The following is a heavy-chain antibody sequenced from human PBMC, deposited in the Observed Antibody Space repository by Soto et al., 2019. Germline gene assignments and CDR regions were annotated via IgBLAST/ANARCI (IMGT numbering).Heavy chain of an antibody. J-gene: IGHJ4*02. CDR1: GGSISSYY. Sequence: SETLSLTCTVSGGSISSYYWSWIRQPPGKGLEWIGYIYYSGSTNYNPSLKSRVTISLDTSKNQFSLKLSSVTAADTAVYYCSRGRGLAASTFGYWGQGTLVTVSS. CDR2: IYYSGST. CDR3: SRGRGLAASTFGY. D-gene: IGHD6-13*01. V-gene: IGHV4-59*01.